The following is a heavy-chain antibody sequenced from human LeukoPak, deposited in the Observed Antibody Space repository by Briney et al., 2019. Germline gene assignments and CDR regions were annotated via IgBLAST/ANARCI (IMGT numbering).Heavy chain of an antibody. D-gene: IGHD3-22*01. CDR2: ISTDGSST. Sequence: GGSLILSCAASGFTFSNYWMHWVRQAPGKGLVWVSRISTDGSSTNYADSVKGRFTISRDNARNTVYLQMNSLRAEDTAVYYCGVYYEDAFDIWGQGTMVTVSS. CDR1: GFTFSNYW. CDR3: GVYYEDAFDI. J-gene: IGHJ3*02. V-gene: IGHV3-74*01.